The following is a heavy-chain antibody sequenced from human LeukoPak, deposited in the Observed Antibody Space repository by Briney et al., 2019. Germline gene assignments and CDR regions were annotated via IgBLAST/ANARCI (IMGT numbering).Heavy chain of an antibody. CDR1: GVSISSYY. J-gene: IGHJ4*02. V-gene: IGHV4-4*07. D-gene: IGHD6-13*01. CDR2: IYTSGST. Sequence: SETLSLTCTVSGVSISSYYRSWIRQPAGKGLEWIGRIYTSGSTNYNPSLQRPVTMSVDTSKNQFSLKLSAVTAADTAVYYCAREVRSSSWYFGYWGQGTLVTVSS. CDR3: AREVRSSSWYFGY.